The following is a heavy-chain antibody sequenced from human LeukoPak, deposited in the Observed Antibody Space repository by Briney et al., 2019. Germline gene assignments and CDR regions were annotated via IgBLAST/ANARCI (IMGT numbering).Heavy chain of an antibody. CDR2: IYYSGTT. J-gene: IGHJ4*02. Sequence: SETLSLTCTVSGGSISSSNYYWGWIRQPPGKGLKWIGNIYYSGTTYYNPSLKSRVTISVDTSKNQFSLKLNSVTAADTAVYYCARGLVGATMSNWGQGALSPSPQ. CDR1: GGSISSSNYY. CDR3: ARGLVGATMSN. D-gene: IGHD1-26*01. V-gene: IGHV4-39*01.